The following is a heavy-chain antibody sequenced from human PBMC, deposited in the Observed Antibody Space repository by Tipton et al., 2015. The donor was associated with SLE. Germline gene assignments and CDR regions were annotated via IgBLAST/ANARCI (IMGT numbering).Heavy chain of an antibody. J-gene: IGHJ6*03. V-gene: IGHV4-4*02. Sequence: TLSLTCTVSGGSISSNTWWNWVRQPPGMGLEWIGEIHHRGTTNYNPSLKSRVTISIDKSKNQFSLNLSSVTAADTAVYYCARDAGGSLGMESYYYYMDVWGKGTTVTVSS. D-gene: IGHD7-27*01. CDR3: ARDAGGSLGMESYYYYMDV. CDR2: IHHRGTT. CDR1: GGSISSNTW.